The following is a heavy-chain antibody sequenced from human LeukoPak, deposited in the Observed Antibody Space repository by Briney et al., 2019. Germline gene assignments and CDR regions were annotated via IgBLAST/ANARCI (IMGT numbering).Heavy chain of an antibody. D-gene: IGHD3-22*01. Sequence: SETLSLTCTVSGGSISSYHWSWIRQPPGKGLEWIGYIYYSGSTNYNPSLKSRVTISVDTSKNQFSLKLSSVTAADTAVYYCARGAHYYDTSGYLMPLNYWGQGTLVTVCS. CDR2: IYYSGST. CDR1: GGSISSYH. V-gene: IGHV4-59*01. CDR3: ARGAHYYDTSGYLMPLNY. J-gene: IGHJ4*02.